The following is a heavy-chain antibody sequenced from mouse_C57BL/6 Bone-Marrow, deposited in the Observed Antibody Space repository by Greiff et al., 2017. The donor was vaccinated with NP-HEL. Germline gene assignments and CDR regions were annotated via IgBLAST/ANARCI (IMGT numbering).Heavy chain of an antibody. J-gene: IGHJ4*01. CDR2: IDPSDSYT. CDR3: ARWGWPLYAMDY. CDR1: GYTFTSYW. D-gene: IGHD6-1*01. V-gene: IGHV1-59*01. Sequence: QVQLQQPGAELVRPGTSVKLSCKASGYTFTSYWMHWVKQRPGQGLEWIGVIDPSDSYTNYNQKFKGKATLTVDTSSSTAYMQLSSLTSKDSAVYYCARWGWPLYAMDYWGQGTSVTVSS.